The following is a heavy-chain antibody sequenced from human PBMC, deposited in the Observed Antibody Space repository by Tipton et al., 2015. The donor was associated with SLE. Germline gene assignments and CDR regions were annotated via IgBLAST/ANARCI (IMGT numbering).Heavy chain of an antibody. CDR3: AKRDMRPNSWYFNL. CDR2: ISASGDRT. Sequence: QLVQSGGGLVQPGRSLRLSCAASGFNFDDHAMHWVRQVPGKGLAWVSGISASGDRTYYADSVKGRFTISRDNSENTLYLQINSLRPEDTAVYYCAKRDMRPNSWYFNLWGRGTLVTVSS. CDR1: GFNFDDHA. D-gene: IGHD2-15*01. J-gene: IGHJ2*01. V-gene: IGHV3-23*04.